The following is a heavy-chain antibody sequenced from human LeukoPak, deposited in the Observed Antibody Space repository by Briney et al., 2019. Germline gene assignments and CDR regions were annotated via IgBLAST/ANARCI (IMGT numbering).Heavy chain of an antibody. CDR3: AGRRGGYNSAFDY. CDR1: GFTVSSNY. V-gene: IGHV3-53*01. Sequence: GGSLRLSCAASGFTVSSNYMSWVRQAPGKGLEWVSVIYSGGSTYYADSAKGRFTISRDNSKNTLYLQMNSLRAEDTAVYYCAGRRGGYNSAFDYWGQGTLVTVSS. CDR2: IYSGGST. D-gene: IGHD5-24*01. J-gene: IGHJ4*02.